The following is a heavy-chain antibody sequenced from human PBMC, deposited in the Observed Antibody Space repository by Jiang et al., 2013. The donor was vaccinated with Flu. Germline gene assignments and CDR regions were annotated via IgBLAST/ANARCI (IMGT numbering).Heavy chain of an antibody. CDR3: ARWTAAD. CDR2: ISYDGSNK. V-gene: IGHV3-30*01. D-gene: IGHD6-25*01. Sequence: QLLESGGGVVQPGRSLRLSCAASGFTFSSYAMHWVRQAPGKGLEWVAVISYDGSNKYYADSVKGRFTISRDNSKNTLYLQMNSLRAEDTAVYYCARWTAADWGQGTLVTVSS. CDR1: GFTFSSYA. J-gene: IGHJ4*02.